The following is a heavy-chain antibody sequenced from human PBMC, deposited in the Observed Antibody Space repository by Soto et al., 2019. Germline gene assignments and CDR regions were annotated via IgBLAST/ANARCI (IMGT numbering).Heavy chain of an antibody. D-gene: IGHD1-26*01. V-gene: IGHV4-4*07. CDR2: VYSSGSS. Sequence: QVQLQESGPGLVKPSETLSLTCIVSGGSVSGYYWNWIRQPAGKGLEWIGRVYSSGSSNHNPSLKSRVTMSVDTSNNQFSLKLRSLTAADTAVYYCARAKGGSSLAFDIWGQGTMVIVSS. J-gene: IGHJ3*02. CDR1: GGSVSGYY. CDR3: ARAKGGSSLAFDI.